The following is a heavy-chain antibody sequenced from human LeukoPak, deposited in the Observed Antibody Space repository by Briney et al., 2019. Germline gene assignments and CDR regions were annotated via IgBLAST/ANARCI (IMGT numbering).Heavy chain of an antibody. Sequence: PGGSLRLSCAASGFTFSSYSMNWVRQAPGKGLEWVSYISSSSSTIYYADSVKGRFTISRDNAKNSLYLQMNSLRAEDTAVYYCARDFGIAEAYYAFDIWGQGTMVTVSS. CDR3: ARDFGIAEAYYAFDI. J-gene: IGHJ3*02. D-gene: IGHD6-19*01. CDR1: GFTFSSYS. V-gene: IGHV3-48*04. CDR2: ISSSSSTI.